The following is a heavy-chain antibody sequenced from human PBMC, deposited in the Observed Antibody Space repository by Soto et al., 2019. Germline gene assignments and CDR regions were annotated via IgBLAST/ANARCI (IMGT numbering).Heavy chain of an antibody. CDR1: GYSISSSNW. CDR2: IYYSGST. V-gene: IGHV4-28*01. CDR3: ARNKYYYDSSGYYLDAFDI. Sequence: SETLSFTCAVSGYSISSSNWWGWIRQPPGKGLEWIGYIYYSGSTYYNPSLKSRVTMSVDTSKNQFSLKLSSVTAVDTAVYYCARNKYYYDSSGYYLDAFDIWGQGTMVTVSS. D-gene: IGHD3-22*01. J-gene: IGHJ3*02.